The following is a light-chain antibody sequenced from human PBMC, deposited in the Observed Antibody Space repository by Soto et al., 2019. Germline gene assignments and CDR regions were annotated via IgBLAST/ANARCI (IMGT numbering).Light chain of an antibody. CDR2: GAS. Sequence: EVMLTQSPGTLSLSPGERATLSCRASQSVSSNYLAWYQQTSGQAPRLLIYGASNRATGIPARFSGSGSGTDFTLTIRRLEPEDFAVYYCQQYDTSPRTFGQGTKVEFK. J-gene: IGKJ1*01. CDR1: QSVSSNY. V-gene: IGKV3-20*01. CDR3: QQYDTSPRT.